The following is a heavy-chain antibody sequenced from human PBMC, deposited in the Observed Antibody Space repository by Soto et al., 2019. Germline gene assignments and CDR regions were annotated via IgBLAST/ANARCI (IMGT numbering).Heavy chain of an antibody. J-gene: IGHJ3*02. Sequence: QVQLQESGPGLVKPSQTLSLTCTVSGGSISSGDYYWSWIRQPPGKGLEWIGYIYYSGSTYYKSSLKSRVIISIDPSKNQFSLKLSSVTAADTAVYYCARKGWPDVFDIWGQGAMVTVSS. CDR2: IYYSGST. CDR3: ARKGWPDVFDI. V-gene: IGHV4-30-4*01. CDR1: GGSISSGDYY.